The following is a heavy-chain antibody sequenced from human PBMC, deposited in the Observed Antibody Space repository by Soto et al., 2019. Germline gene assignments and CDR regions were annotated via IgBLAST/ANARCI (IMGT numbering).Heavy chain of an antibody. CDR3: ARLSGSWQSWFDP. D-gene: IGHD6-13*01. CDR2: IYYSGNT. J-gene: IGHJ5*02. V-gene: IGHV4-31*03. Sequence: QVQLQESGPGLVKPSQTLSLTCIVSGGSISSNDFYWSWIRQHPGKGLEWIGYIYYSGNTYYNPSLKSRVTLLVDTSKNQFSLKVSSVTAADTAVYYCARLSGSWQSWFDPWGKGTLVTVSS. CDR1: GGSISSNDFY.